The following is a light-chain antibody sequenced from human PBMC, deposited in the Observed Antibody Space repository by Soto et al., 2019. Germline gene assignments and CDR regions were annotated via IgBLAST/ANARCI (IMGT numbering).Light chain of an antibody. CDR2: GAS. CDR1: QKVGTSY. Sequence: EIVLTQSPGTLSLSPGEVATLSCRASQKVGTSYLGWYQKKPGQAPRLLIYGASNRAAGIPVRFSGSGSGTDFTLTISRLEPEDFAVYYCQQYGSSPFTFGGGTKVEIK. J-gene: IGKJ4*01. CDR3: QQYGSSPFT. V-gene: IGKV3-20*01.